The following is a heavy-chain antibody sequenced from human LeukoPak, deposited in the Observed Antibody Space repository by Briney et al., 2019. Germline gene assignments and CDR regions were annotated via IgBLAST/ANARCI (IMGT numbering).Heavy chain of an antibody. CDR3: ARVPSYNGGEGFYFYGLDV. CDR1: GYTFTSYD. J-gene: IGHJ6*02. V-gene: IGHV1-8*01. CDR2: MNPNSGNT. D-gene: IGHD2-21*01. Sequence: ASVKVSCKASGYTFTSYDINWVRQATGRGLEWMGWMNPNSGNTGYAQKLQGRVTMTRDTSISTAYMELSSLACEDTAVYYCARVPSYNGGEGFYFYGLDVWGHGTTVTVSS.